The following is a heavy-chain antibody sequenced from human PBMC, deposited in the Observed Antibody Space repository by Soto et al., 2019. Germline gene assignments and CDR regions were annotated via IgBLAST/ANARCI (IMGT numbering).Heavy chain of an antibody. D-gene: IGHD3-22*01. CDR2: ISAYNGNT. CDR3: ARLQYYYDSSGSGAYYYYGMDV. J-gene: IGHJ6*02. V-gene: IGHV1-18*01. Sequence: QVQLVQSGAEVKKPGASVKVSCKASGYTFTSYGISWVRQAPGQGLEWMGWISAYNGNTNYAQKLQGRVTMTTDTSTSTDYMELRSLRSDDTAVYYCARLQYYYDSSGSGAYYYYGMDVWGQGTTVTVSS. CDR1: GYTFTSYG.